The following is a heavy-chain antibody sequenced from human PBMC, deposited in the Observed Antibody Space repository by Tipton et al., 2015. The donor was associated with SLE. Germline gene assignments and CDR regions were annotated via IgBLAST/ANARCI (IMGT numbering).Heavy chain of an antibody. CDR2: IHHSGST. J-gene: IGHJ4*02. D-gene: IGHD6-19*01. Sequence: LRLSCEASGFTFDDHGMIWVRQVPGKGLEWIGEIHHSGSTNYNPSLKSRVTISVGTSKNQFSLKLSSVTAADTAVYYCARHGREVAVGTVDSWGQGILVTVSS. CDR3: ARHGREVAVGTVDS. CDR1: GFTFDDHG. V-gene: IGHV4-34*01.